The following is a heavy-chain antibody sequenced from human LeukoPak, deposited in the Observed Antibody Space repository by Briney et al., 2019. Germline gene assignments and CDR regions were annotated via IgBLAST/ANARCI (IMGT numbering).Heavy chain of an antibody. D-gene: IGHD6-25*01. CDR1: GGSISSSNYY. Sequence: PSETLSLTCTVSGGSISSSNYYWGWIRQPPGKGLECIGSIYYSGSTYNNPSLKSRLTISIDTSKNQFSLKLSSVTAADTAVYYCARVKAATNLVDYWGQGTLVTVSS. CDR3: ARVKAATNLVDY. CDR2: IYYSGST. J-gene: IGHJ4*02. V-gene: IGHV4-39*07.